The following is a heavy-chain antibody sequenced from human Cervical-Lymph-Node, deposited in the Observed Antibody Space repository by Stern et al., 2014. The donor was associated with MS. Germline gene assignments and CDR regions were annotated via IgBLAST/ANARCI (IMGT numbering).Heavy chain of an antibody. CDR1: GYTLTNYP. J-gene: IGHJ4*02. Sequence: QVQLVQSGSELKEPGASGKVSCKASGYTLTNYPMNWVRQAPGQGLEWMGWIHTNTGKSTYAQGFTGRFVFSLDTSVSTAYLHISSLKAEDTAVYYCARDFVDTAMITRSDYLDSWGQGTLVTVSS. CDR2: IHTNTGKS. D-gene: IGHD5-18*01. V-gene: IGHV7-4-1*02. CDR3: ARDFVDTAMITRSDYLDS.